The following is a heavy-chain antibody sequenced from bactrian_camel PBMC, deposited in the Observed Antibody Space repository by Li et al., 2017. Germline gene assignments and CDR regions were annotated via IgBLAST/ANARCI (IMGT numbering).Heavy chain of an antibody. V-gene: IGHV3S55*01. D-gene: IGHD5*01. CDR2: IESDGST. Sequence: VQLVESGGGSVQVGGSLRLSCVASGDTVGRYCMGWFRQIPDKEREGVAGIESDGSTSYADSVKGRFSVSQDNAKKTLYLQMSSLKPNDTGLYYCAAAPTPMYGGSCRRVRDYDFRGQGTQVTVS. CDR3: AAAPTPMYGGSCRRVRDYDF. J-gene: IGHJ4*01. CDR1: GDTVGRYC.